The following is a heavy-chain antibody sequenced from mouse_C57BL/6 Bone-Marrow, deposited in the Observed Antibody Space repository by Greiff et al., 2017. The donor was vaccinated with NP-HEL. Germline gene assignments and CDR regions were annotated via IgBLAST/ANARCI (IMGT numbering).Heavy chain of an antibody. CDR1: GYTFTSYG. J-gene: IGHJ1*03. V-gene: IGHV1-81*01. CDR3: ARWRGYFDV. Sequence: QVQLQQSGAELARPGASVKLSCKASGYTFTSYGISWVKQRPGQGLEWIGEIYPSSGNTYYNEKFKSKATLTADKSSSTAYMELRSLTSEDSAVYFCARWRGYFDVWGTGTTVTVSS. CDR2: IYPSSGNT.